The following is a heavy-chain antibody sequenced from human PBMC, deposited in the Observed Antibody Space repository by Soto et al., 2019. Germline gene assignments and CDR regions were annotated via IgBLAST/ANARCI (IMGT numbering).Heavy chain of an antibody. D-gene: IGHD3-9*01. J-gene: IGHJ6*02. Sequence: SETLSLTCAVYGGSFSGYYWSWIRQPPGKGLEWIGEINHSGSTNYNTSLKSRVTISVDTSKNQFSLKLSSVTAADTAVYYCAREGKLRYFDWLPQYYYYGMDVWGQGTTVT. CDR3: AREGKLRYFDWLPQYYYYGMDV. CDR1: GGSFSGYY. V-gene: IGHV4-34*01. CDR2: INHSGST.